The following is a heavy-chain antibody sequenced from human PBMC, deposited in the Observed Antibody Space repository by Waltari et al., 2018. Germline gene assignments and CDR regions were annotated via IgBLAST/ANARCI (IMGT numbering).Heavy chain of an antibody. CDR2: ITYDGRTK. J-gene: IGHJ6*02. Sequence: EVQLLESGGGLVQPGGSLRLSCAASGFTFSNHAMSWVRQAPGKGLEWVSVITYDGRTKYSADSVRDRFTISRDNSKNTLYLEMYRLRVEDTARYYCAKDEGARLAPTFGMDAWGQGTTVIVS. D-gene: IGHD6-6*01. CDR3: AKDEGARLAPTFGMDA. CDR1: GFTFSNHA. V-gene: IGHV3-23*01.